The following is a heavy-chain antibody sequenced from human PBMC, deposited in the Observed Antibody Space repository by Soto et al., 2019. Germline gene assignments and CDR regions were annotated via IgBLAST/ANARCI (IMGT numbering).Heavy chain of an antibody. CDR3: ARSDSSGYYLGAFDI. CDR2: ISAYNGNT. V-gene: IGHV1-18*01. Sequence: ASVKGSCKAAGYTFTSYGTSWVRQAPGQGLEWMGWISAYNGNTNYAQKLQGRVTMTTDTSTSTAYMELRSLRSDDTAVYYCARSDSSGYYLGAFDIWGQGTMVTVSS. CDR1: GYTFTSYG. J-gene: IGHJ3*02. D-gene: IGHD3-22*01.